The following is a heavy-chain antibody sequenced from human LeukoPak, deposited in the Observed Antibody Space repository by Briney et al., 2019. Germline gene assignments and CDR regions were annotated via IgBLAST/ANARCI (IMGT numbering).Heavy chain of an antibody. V-gene: IGHV4-34*01. D-gene: IGHD3-10*01. Sequence: SETLSLTCAVYGGSFSGYYWSWIRQPPGKGLEWIGEINHSGSTNYNPSLKSRVTISVDTSKNQFSLKLSSVTAADTAVYYCARGLKRITMVRGVRTGYYFDYWGQGTLVTVSS. CDR3: ARGLKRITMVRGVRTGYYFDY. J-gene: IGHJ4*02. CDR1: GGSFSGYY. CDR2: INHSGST.